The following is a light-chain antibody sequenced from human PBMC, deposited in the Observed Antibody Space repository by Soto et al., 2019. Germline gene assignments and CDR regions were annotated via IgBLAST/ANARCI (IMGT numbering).Light chain of an antibody. CDR3: SSYTSSSTLV. CDR1: SSDVGGYNY. CDR2: EVS. V-gene: IGLV2-14*01. J-gene: IGLJ2*01. Sequence: QSALTQPASVSGSPGQSITISCTGTSSDVGGYNYVSWYQQHPGKAPKLMIYEVSNRPSGGSNRFSGSKSGNTASLTISGVQAEVEADYYCSSYTSSSTLVFGGGTKLTVL.